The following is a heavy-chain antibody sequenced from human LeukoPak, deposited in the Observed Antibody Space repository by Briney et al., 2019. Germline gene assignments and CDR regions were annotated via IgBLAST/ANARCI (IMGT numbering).Heavy chain of an antibody. D-gene: IGHD2-2*01. CDR1: GGSISSGLYS. CDR2: IYHTGST. CDR3: ARLQYCSGTSCCWFDP. Sequence: SETLSLTCDVSGGSISSGLYSWSWIRQPLGKGLEWIGYIYHTGSTYYSPSLKSRVTISVDTSKNQFSLRLSSVTAADTAVYYCARLQYCSGTSCCWFDPWGQGTLVTVSS. V-gene: IGHV4-30-2*01. J-gene: IGHJ5*02.